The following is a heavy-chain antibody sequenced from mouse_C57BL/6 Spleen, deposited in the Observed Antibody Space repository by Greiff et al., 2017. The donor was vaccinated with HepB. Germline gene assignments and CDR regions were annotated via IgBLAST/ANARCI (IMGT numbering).Heavy chain of an antibody. CDR3: TTGITTVDYAMDY. D-gene: IGHD1-1*01. Sequence: VQLQQSGAELVRPGASVKLSCTASGFNIKDYYMHWVKQRPEQGLEWIGRIDPEDGDTEYAPKFQGKATMTADTSSNTAYLQLSSLTSEDTAVYYCTTGITTVDYAMDYWGQGTSVTVSS. CDR1: GFNIKDYY. CDR2: IDPEDGDT. J-gene: IGHJ4*01. V-gene: IGHV14-1*01.